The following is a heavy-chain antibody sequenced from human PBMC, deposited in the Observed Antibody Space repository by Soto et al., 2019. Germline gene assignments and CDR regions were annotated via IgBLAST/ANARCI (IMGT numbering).Heavy chain of an antibody. CDR1: GFTFSSYA. Sequence: GGSLRLSCAASGFTFSSYAMSWVRQAPGKGLEWVSAISGSGGSTYYADSVKGRFTISRDNSKNTLYLQMNSLRAEDTAVYYCAKDLAVNTSYNWFDPWGQGTLVTVSS. CDR2: ISGSGGST. J-gene: IGHJ5*02. CDR3: AKDLAVNTSYNWFDP. D-gene: IGHD4-4*01. V-gene: IGHV3-23*01.